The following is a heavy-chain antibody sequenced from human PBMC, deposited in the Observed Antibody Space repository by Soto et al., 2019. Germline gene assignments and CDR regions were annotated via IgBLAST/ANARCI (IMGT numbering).Heavy chain of an antibody. CDR3: TTGIYYDILTGYHNVAY. CDR2: IKSKTDGGTA. J-gene: IGHJ4*02. D-gene: IGHD3-9*01. Sequence: EVQLVESGGGLVKPGGSLRLSCVASGSNLSHPWMTWVRQAAGKGLEWVGRIKSKTDGGTADYAAPVKGRATILRDDSNNTVYLQINRLKTEDTAVYYCTTGIYYDILTGYHNVAYWGQGALVTVSS. CDR1: GSNLSHPW. V-gene: IGHV3-15*01.